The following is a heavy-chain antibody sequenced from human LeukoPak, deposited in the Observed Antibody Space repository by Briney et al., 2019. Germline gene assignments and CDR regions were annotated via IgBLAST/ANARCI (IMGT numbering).Heavy chain of an antibody. J-gene: IGHJ4*02. CDR1: GFTFSSYS. V-gene: IGHV3-21*01. D-gene: IGHD6-25*01. CDR3: ARGPTAATHDY. Sequence: GGSLGLSCAASGFTFSSYSMNWVRQAPGKGLEWVSSISSSSSYIYYADSVKGRFTISRDNAKNSLYLQMNSLRAEDTAVYYCARGPTAATHDYWGQGTLVTVSS. CDR2: ISSSSSYI.